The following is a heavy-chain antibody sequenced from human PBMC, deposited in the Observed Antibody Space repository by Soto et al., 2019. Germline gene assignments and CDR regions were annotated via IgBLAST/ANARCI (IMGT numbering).Heavy chain of an antibody. J-gene: IGHJ4*02. CDR1: GYTFTTYG. CDR2: ISVYNGNT. Sequence: QVQLVKSGAEVKKPGASVKVSCKASGYTFTTYGITWVRQAPGQGLERMGWISVYNGNTNYVQKLQGRVTMTTATSKNTAYKELRSMRSDGTDVYYCARSTTVTTPSHYWGQGNRVNDSS. CDR3: ARSTTVTTPSHY. V-gene: IGHV1-18*01. D-gene: IGHD4-17*01.